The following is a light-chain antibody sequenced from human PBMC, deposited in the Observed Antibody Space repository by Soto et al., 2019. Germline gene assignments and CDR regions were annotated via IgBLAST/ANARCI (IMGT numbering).Light chain of an antibody. V-gene: IGKV3-15*01. CDR3: QQYDEWPLT. CDR2: DAF. CDR1: QNVKSR. J-gene: IGKJ4*01. Sequence: EKVMTQSPATLSVSPGERATPSCRASQNVKSRLAWYQQRPGRAPRLLIYDAFTRATGIPARFSGSQSGTEFTLTISSLQSEDFAVYYCQQYDEWPLTFGGGTKVDIK.